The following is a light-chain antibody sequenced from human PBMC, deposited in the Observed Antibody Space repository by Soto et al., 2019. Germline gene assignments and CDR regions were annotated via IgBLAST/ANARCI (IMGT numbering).Light chain of an antibody. CDR2: GAS. V-gene: IGKV3D-15*01. Sequence: PGESVTISCRDSQSVSSSYLTWYQQKPGQAPRLLIYGASSRATGIPDRFSGSGSGTDFTLTISSLQSEDFAVYYCQKYNNWPWTFGQGTTVDIK. J-gene: IGKJ1*01. CDR1: QSVSSSY. CDR3: QKYNNWPWT.